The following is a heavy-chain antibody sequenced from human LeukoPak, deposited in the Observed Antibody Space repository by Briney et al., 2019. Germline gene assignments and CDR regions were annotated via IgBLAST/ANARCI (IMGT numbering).Heavy chain of an antibody. V-gene: IGHV4-4*09. CDR2: IYTSGST. CDR1: GGSISSYY. J-gene: IGHJ6*02. CDR3: ARRGYADYYYGMDV. Sequence: PSETLSLTCTVSGGSISSYYWSWIRQPPGKGLEWIWYIYTSGSTNYNPSLKSRVTISVDTSKNQFSLKLSSVTAADTAVYYCARRGYADYYYGMDVWGQGTTVTVSS. D-gene: IGHD5-12*01.